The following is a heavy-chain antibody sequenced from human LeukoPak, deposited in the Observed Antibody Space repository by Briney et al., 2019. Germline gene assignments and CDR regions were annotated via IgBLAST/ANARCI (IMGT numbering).Heavy chain of an antibody. Sequence: ASVKVSCKASGYTFTSYAMNWVRQAPGQGLEWMGWINTNTGNPTYAQGFTGRCVFSLETSVSTAYLQIRSLKAEDTAVYYCSTSGIAAAFDYWGQGTLVTVSS. CDR2: INTNTGNP. J-gene: IGHJ4*02. CDR1: GYTFTSYA. V-gene: IGHV7-4-1*02. CDR3: STSGIAAAFDY. D-gene: IGHD6-13*01.